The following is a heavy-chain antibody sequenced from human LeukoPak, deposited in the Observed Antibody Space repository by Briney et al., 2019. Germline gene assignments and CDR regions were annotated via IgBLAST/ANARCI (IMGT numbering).Heavy chain of an antibody. V-gene: IGHV1-2*02. D-gene: IGHD3-10*01. CDR1: GYTFTGYY. J-gene: IGHJ6*02. CDR3: ARDRTMVRGVNGMDV. Sequence: GASVKVSCKASGYTFTGYYMHWVRQAPGQGLEWMGWINPNNGDTKYTQKFQGRVTMTRDTSISTAYMELTRLRSDDTAIYYCARDRTMVRGVNGMDVWGQGNTVTVSS. CDR2: INPNNGDT.